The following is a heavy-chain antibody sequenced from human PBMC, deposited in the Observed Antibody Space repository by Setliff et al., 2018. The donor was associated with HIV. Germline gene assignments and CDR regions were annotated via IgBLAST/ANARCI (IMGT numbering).Heavy chain of an antibody. Sequence: SETLSLTCTVSGGSIGSNTYYWGWIRQPPGKGLEWIGSIFYTGNTYYNPSLKSRVSISVDTSKNQFSLKLSSVTAADTAVYYCARAYVWGSYRFIDFWGQGTLVTVSS. CDR2: IFYTGNT. V-gene: IGHV4-39*07. CDR1: GGSIGSNTYY. J-gene: IGHJ4*02. D-gene: IGHD3-16*02. CDR3: ARAYVWGSYRFIDF.